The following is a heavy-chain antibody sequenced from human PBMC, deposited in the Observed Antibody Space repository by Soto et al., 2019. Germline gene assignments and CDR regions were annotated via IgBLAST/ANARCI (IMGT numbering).Heavy chain of an antibody. CDR1: GFTFSSYA. V-gene: IGHV3-30-3*01. Sequence: PGGSLRLSCAASGFTFSSYAMHWVRQAPGKGLEWVAVISYDGSNKYYADSVKGRFTISRDNSKNTLYLQMNSLRAEDTAVYYCAREVYDYVWGSFNWFDPWGQGTLVTVSS. CDR3: AREVYDYVWGSFNWFDP. J-gene: IGHJ5*02. CDR2: ISYDGSNK. D-gene: IGHD3-16*01.